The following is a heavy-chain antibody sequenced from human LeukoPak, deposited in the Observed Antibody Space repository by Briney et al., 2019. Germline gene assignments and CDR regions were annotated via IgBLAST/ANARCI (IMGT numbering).Heavy chain of an antibody. CDR2: XXHTGST. CDR1: GGSIVGYY. CDR3: ARHGGKNYNSGPLWYFDL. V-gene: IGHV4-59*08. Sequence: SETLSLTCTVSGGSIVGYYWGWMRQPPGKGVEWIGYXXHTGSTTYNPSLKSRVSVSVVTSKNQFVLRLSSVTAADTAVYYCARHGGKNYNSGPLWYFDLWGRGTLVTVSS. D-gene: IGHD2/OR15-2a*01. J-gene: IGHJ2*01.